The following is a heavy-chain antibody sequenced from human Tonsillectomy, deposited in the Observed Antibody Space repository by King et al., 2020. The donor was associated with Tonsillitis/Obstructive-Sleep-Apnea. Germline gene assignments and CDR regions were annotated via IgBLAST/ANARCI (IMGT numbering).Heavy chain of an antibody. D-gene: IGHD2-2*01. CDR1: GFSLSTSGVG. CDR3: APRLPQLLWDYFDY. CDR2: IYWDDDK. J-gene: IGHJ4*02. V-gene: IGHV2-5*02. Sequence: TLKESGPTLVKPTQTLTLTCTFSGFSLSTSGVGVGWIRQPPGKALEWLALIYWDDDKRYSPSLKSRLTITKDTSKNQVVLTMTNMDPVDTATYYCAPRLPQLLWDYFDYWGQGTLVTVSS.